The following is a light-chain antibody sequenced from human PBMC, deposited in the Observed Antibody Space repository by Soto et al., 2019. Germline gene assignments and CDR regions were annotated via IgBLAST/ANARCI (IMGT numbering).Light chain of an antibody. CDR2: DAS. CDR1: QSVSSY. Sequence: EIVLTQSPATLSLSPGERGTLSCRTSQSVSSYLAWYQQKPGQAPRLLIYDASNRATGIPARFSGSGSGTDFTLTISSLEPEDFAVYYCQQRRNWPPLTFGGGTKVDIK. V-gene: IGKV3-11*01. J-gene: IGKJ4*01. CDR3: QQRRNWPPLT.